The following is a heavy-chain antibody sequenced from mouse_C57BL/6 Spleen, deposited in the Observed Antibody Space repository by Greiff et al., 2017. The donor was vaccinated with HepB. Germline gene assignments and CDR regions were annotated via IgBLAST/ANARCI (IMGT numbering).Heavy chain of an antibody. D-gene: IGHD2-5*01. CDR1: GYTFTSYW. CDR3: ARQRYSNPHAMDY. J-gene: IGHJ4*01. V-gene: IGHV1-53*01. CDR2: INPSNGGT. Sequence: QVHVKQPGTELVKPGASVKLSCKASGYTFTSYWMHWVKQRPGQGLEWIGNINPSNGGTNYNEKFKSKATLTVDKSSSTAYMQLSSLTSEDSAVYYCARQRYSNPHAMDYWGQGTSVTVSS.